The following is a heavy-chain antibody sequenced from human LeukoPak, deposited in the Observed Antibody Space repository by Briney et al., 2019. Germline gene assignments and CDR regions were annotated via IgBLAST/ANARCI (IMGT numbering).Heavy chain of an antibody. J-gene: IGHJ4*02. D-gene: IGHD3-22*01. Sequence: PSETLSLTCTVSGGSISSSDYYWGWIRQPPGKGLEWSGSVYYGGSTYYNPSLKRGVTISADASKNQFSLKLTSVTAADTAVYFCARHYDISRYYYSFDYWGQGTLVTVSS. V-gene: IGHV4-39*01. CDR2: VYYGGST. CDR3: ARHYDISRYYYSFDY. CDR1: GGSISSSDYY.